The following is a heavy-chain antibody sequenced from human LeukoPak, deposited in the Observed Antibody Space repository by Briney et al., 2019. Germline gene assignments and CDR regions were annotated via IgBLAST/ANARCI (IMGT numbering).Heavy chain of an antibody. CDR2: ISYDGSNK. CDR3: ARGPPFTMVRGVIDY. V-gene: IGHV3-30-3*01. D-gene: IGHD3-10*01. Sequence: GRSLRLSCAASGFTFSSYAMHWVRQAPGKGLEWVAVISYDGSNKYYADSVKGRFTISRDNSKNTLYLQMNSLRAEDTAVYYCARGPPFTMVRGVIDYWGQGTLVTVSS. J-gene: IGHJ4*02. CDR1: GFTFSSYA.